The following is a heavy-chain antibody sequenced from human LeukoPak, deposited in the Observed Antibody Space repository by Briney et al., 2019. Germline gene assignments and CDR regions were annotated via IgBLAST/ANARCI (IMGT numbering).Heavy chain of an antibody. CDR2: IYSGGST. V-gene: IGHV3-NL1*01. D-gene: IGHD3-10*01. J-gene: IGHJ4*02. Sequence: PGGSLRLSCAASGFTFSSYAIHWVRQAPGKGLEWVSVIYSGGSTYYADSVKGRFTISRDNSKNTLYVQMDSLRTEDTAIYYCADFGSGSYCFDYWGQGTLVTVSS. CDR3: ADFGSGSYCFDY. CDR1: GFTFSSYA.